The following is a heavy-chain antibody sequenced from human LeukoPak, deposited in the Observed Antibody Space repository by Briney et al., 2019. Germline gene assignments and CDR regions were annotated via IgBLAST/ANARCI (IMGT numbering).Heavy chain of an antibody. D-gene: IGHD2-21*01. J-gene: IGHJ4*02. Sequence: GSLRLSCAASGFTFSNYGMHWVRQAPGKGLEWVAFIRNDGSTKFYADSVKGRFTISRDNSENTLYLQMNSLRAEDTAVYYCAKDLFPGDRCYWGQGTLVTVSS. CDR2: IRNDGSTK. CDR1: GFTFSNYG. CDR3: AKDLFPGDRCY. V-gene: IGHV3-30*02.